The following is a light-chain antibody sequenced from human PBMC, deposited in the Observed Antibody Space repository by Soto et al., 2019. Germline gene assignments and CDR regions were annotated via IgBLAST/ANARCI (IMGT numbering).Light chain of an antibody. V-gene: IGKV1-39*01. J-gene: IGKJ1*01. CDR1: QSISNH. CDR2: AAS. Sequence: DIQMTQSPSSLSASVEDRVIITCRASQSISNHLNWYQQKPGKAPKLLIFAASSLQSGVPSRFSGSRSGPDFTLTISSLQPEDFATYYCQQSYSSPPTCGQGTKVDI. CDR3: QQSYSSPPT.